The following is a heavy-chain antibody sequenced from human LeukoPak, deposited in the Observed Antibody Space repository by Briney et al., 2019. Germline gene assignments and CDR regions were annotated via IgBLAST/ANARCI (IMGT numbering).Heavy chain of an antibody. J-gene: IGHJ4*02. Sequence: GGSLRLSCAAPGFPFSNSAMCWVRQTPGKGLEFVSVISTNGDRTYYADSVKGRFTISRDDSKNTLYLQMGSLRADDMGVYYCARGVAISSSGWYDTFDYWGQGALVTISS. CDR1: GFPFSNSA. V-gene: IGHV3-64*02. D-gene: IGHD6-19*01. CDR3: ARGVAISSSGWYDTFDY. CDR2: ISTNGDRT.